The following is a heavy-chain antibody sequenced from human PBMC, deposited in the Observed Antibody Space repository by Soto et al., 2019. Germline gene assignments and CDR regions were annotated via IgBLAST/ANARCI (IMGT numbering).Heavy chain of an antibody. D-gene: IGHD6-19*01. CDR1: GFTLTSYS. J-gene: IGHJ4*02. CDR2: ISGSGGTI. CDR3: AREAVLSSSGWSYYFDF. Sequence: EVQLVESGGGMVQPGGSLRVSCAASGFTLTSYSMHWVRQAPGKGLEWVSYISGSGGTIYYADSVKGRFTISSDNAKNSLSVQMNSLRDEDTAVYFCAREAVLSSSGWSYYFDFWGQGTRVTVSS. V-gene: IGHV3-48*02.